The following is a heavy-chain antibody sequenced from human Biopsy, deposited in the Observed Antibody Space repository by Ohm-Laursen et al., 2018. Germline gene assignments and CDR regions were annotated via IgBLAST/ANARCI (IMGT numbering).Heavy chain of an antibody. D-gene: IGHD3-16*01. Sequence: TLSLTRTVSGGSISSYYWNWIRQPAGKGLEWIGRIYTSGSTNFNPSLKSRVTMSIDTSKNQFSLRLSSVTAADTAVYYCARAAFGPFDSWGQGALVTVSS. CDR2: IYTSGST. CDR1: GGSISSYY. J-gene: IGHJ4*02. CDR3: ARAAFGPFDS. V-gene: IGHV4-4*07.